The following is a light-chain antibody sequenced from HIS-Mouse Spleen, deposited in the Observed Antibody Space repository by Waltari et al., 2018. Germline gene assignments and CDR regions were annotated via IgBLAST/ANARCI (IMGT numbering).Light chain of an antibody. CDR2: DDS. CDR3: QVWDSSSDHPVV. V-gene: IGLV3-21*02. J-gene: IGLJ2*01. Sequence: SYVLTQPPSVSVAPGQTARITCGGNNIGSKSVHWYQQKPGQAPVLVVYDDSDRPAGNPERFSGSNSGNTATLTSSRVEAGDEADYYCQVWDSSSDHPVVFGGGTKLTVL. CDR1: NIGSKS.